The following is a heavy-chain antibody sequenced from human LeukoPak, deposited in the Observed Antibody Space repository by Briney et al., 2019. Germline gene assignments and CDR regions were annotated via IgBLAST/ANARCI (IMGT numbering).Heavy chain of an antibody. CDR3: ARAGGSGWYRIVVY. CDR2: INPNSGGT. D-gene: IGHD6-19*01. CDR1: VYTFTGYY. J-gene: IGHJ4*02. Sequence: ASVKVSCKASVYTFTGYYMHGVRPAPGQGLEWMGWINPNSGGTNYAQKFQGRVTMTRDTSISTAYMELSRLRSDDTAVYYCARAGGSGWYRIVVYWGQGTLVTVSS. V-gene: IGHV1-2*02.